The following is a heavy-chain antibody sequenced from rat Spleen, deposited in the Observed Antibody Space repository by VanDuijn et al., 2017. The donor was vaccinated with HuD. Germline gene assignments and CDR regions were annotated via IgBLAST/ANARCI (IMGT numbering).Heavy chain of an antibody. Sequence: EVQLVESGGGLVQPGGSMKLSCAASGFTFSNYDMAWVRQAPTKGLEWVASMSYDGSSFYYRDSVRGRFTISRNNAEGTLYLQMDSLRSEDTATYYCTTVRWGDYWGQGVMVTVSS. CDR3: TTVRWGDY. D-gene: IGHD1-12*02. J-gene: IGHJ2*01. CDR2: MSYDGSSF. CDR1: GFTFSNYD. V-gene: IGHV5-20*01.